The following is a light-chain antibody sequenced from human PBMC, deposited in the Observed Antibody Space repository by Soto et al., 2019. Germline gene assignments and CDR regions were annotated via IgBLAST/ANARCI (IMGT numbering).Light chain of an antibody. CDR2: GAS. J-gene: IGKJ1*01. Sequence: EIVMTQSPATLSVSPGERATLSCRASQSVSSNLAWYQQKPGQAPRLLIYGASTRATGIPARFSGSGSGTEFTLTISILQSEYFAVYYCQQYDNWPRTFGHGTQVEI. CDR3: QQYDNWPRT. CDR1: QSVSSN. V-gene: IGKV3-15*01.